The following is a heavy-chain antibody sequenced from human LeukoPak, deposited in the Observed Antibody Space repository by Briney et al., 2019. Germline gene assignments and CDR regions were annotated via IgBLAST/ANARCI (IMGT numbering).Heavy chain of an antibody. V-gene: IGHV4-59*01. CDR1: GGSFSSYY. CDR3: ARWYYDSSGYRYFDY. D-gene: IGHD3-22*01. CDR2: IDYSGNT. J-gene: IGHJ4*02. Sequence: PSETLSLTCAVYGGSFSSYYWTWIRQPPGKGLEWIGNIDYSGNTKYNPSLKSRVTISVDTSKNQFSLKLSSVTAADTAVFFCARWYYDSSGYRYFDYWGQGTLVTVSS.